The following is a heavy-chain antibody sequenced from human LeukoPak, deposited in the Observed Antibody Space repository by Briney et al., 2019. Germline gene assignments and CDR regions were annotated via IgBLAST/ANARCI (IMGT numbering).Heavy chain of an antibody. J-gene: IGHJ4*02. CDR3: ADPTVADF. CDR2: ISGSGRHI. D-gene: IGHD4-11*01. V-gene: IGHV3-23*01. Sequence: GVSLRLSCAGSGFTFSDYAMSWVRQAPGKGLEWVSAISGSGRHIYYADSVKGRFTISRDNSKKTVYLQMNSLRAEDTAVYYCADPTVADFWGQGTLVTVSS. CDR1: GFTFSDYA.